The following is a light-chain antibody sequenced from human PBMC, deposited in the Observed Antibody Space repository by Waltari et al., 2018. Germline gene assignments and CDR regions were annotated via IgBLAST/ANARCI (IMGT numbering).Light chain of an antibody. CDR2: GAS. J-gene: IGKJ4*01. Sequence: DIQLTQSPSFLSASVGDRVTFTCRASQGITTSLAWYQQKQGKFPELLIYGASTLQIGVPSRFSGIGSGTDFTLTISSLQPEDFATYYCQQLYTYPLTFGGGSKVEIK. CDR3: QQLYTYPLT. CDR1: QGITTS. V-gene: IGKV1-9*01.